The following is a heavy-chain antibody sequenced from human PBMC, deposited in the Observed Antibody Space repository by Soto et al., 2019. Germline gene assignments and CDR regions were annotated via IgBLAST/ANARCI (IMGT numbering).Heavy chain of an antibody. Sequence: QVQLVQSGAEVKKPGSSVKVSCKAPGGNFSSNGIRWVRQAPGQGLEFMGGIIPTLGTTNYAHKFRGRVKITADESTGTSYMELSSLRSDDTAVYYCAGASNSTWYNWLDPWGQGTLVTVSS. D-gene: IGHD4-4*01. J-gene: IGHJ5*02. CDR1: GGNFSSNG. CDR2: IIPTLGTT. CDR3: AGASNSTWYNWLDP. V-gene: IGHV1-69*01.